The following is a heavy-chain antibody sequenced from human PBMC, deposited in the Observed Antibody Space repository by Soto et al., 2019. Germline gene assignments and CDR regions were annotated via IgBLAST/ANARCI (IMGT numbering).Heavy chain of an antibody. Sequence: ASVKVSCKASGYSLTDNGITWVRQASGQGLEYVGWISPDSGKTDYAQKFQGRVTMTRDTSINTVYMELSSLRSDDTAVYYCAMPEIRDGYNPPDAFDIWGQGTIVTVTS. CDR1: GYSLTDNG. CDR2: ISPDSGKT. V-gene: IGHV1-8*01. CDR3: AMPEIRDGYNPPDAFDI. D-gene: IGHD5-12*01. J-gene: IGHJ3*02.